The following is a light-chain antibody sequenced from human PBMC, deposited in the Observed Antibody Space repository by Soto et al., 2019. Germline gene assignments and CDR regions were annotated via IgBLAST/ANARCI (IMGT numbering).Light chain of an antibody. J-gene: IGKJ2*01. CDR3: QNYDNWPPYT. V-gene: IGKV3-15*01. CDR2: RAS. Sequence: ILMTQSPATLSVSPGDTAILSCRASQSVGSNLAWYQQKPGQSPRRLIYRASIRAPGVPARFSGSGSGTEFTLTITSLQSEDFALYYYQNYDNWPPYTFGQGTRLEIK. CDR1: QSVGSN.